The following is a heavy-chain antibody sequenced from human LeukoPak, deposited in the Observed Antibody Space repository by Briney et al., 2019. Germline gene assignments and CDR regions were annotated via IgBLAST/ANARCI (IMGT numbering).Heavy chain of an antibody. J-gene: IGHJ5*02. CDR3: ASKLEGYCSSTSCPVA. D-gene: IGHD2-2*01. CDR2: IYHSGST. V-gene: IGHV4-38-2*02. Sequence: SETLSLTCTVSGYSISSGYYWGWIRQPPGKGLEWIGSIYHSGSTYYNPSLKSRVTISVDTSKNQFSLKLSSVTAADTAVYYCASKLEGYCSSTSCPVAWGQGTLVTVSS. CDR1: GYSISSGYY.